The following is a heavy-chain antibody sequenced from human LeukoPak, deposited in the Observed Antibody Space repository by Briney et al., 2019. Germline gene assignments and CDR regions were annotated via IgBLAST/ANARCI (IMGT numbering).Heavy chain of an antibody. V-gene: IGHV4-4*07. CDR3: ARFNYYGSGSYGDDAFDI. J-gene: IGHJ3*02. D-gene: IGHD3-10*01. CDR1: GGSISSYY. CDR2: IYTSGST. Sequence: SETLSLTCTVSGGSISSYYWSWIRQPAGKGLEWIGRIYTSGSTNYNPSLKCRVTMSVDTSKNQFSLKLSSVTAADTAVYYCARFNYYGSGSYGDDAFDIWGQGTMVTVSS.